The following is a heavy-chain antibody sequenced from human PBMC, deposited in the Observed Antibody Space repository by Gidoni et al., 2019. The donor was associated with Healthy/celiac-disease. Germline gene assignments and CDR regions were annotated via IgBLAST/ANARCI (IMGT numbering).Heavy chain of an antibody. CDR1: GFTFSSYA. D-gene: IGHD3-22*01. CDR3: AKVGVSDYYDSSGPGY. CDR2: ISGSGGST. Sequence: EVQLLESGGGLVQPGGSLRLSCAASGFTFSSYAMSWVRQAPGKGLEWVSAISGSGGSTYYADSVKGRFTISRDNSKNTLYLQMNSLRAEDTAVYYCAKVGVSDYYDSSGPGYWGQGTLVTVSS. V-gene: IGHV3-23*01. J-gene: IGHJ4*02.